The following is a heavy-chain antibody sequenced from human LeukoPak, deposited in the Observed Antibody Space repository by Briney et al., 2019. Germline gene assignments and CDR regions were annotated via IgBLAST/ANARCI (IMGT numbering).Heavy chain of an antibody. CDR3: ARDRTKGVAAAGIDY. CDR1: GYTFTSYY. CDR2: INPSGGST. Sequence: ASVKVSCKASGYTFTSYYMHWVRQAPGQGLEWMGIINPSGGSTSYAQKFQGRVTMTRDTSTSTVYMELSSLRSEDTAVYYCARDRTKGVAAAGIDYWGQGTLVTVSS. J-gene: IGHJ4*02. D-gene: IGHD6-13*01. V-gene: IGHV1-46*01.